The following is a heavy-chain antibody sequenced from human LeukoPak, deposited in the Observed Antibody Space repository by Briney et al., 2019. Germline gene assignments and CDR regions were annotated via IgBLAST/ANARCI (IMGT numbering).Heavy chain of an antibody. Sequence: SETPSLTCTVSGGSISSYYWSWIRRPPGKGLEWIGSISYSGSTNYNPSLQSRVTISADTSNYQFSLKLSSVTAADTAVYYCARSYSGWFEDAFDIWGQGTMVTVSS. J-gene: IGHJ3*02. CDR1: GGSISSYY. V-gene: IGHV4-59*01. CDR3: ARSYSGWFEDAFDI. CDR2: ISYSGST. D-gene: IGHD6-19*01.